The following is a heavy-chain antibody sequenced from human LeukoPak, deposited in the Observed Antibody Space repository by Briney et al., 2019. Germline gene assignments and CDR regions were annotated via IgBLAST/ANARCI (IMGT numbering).Heavy chain of an antibody. CDR3: ARVYSGSFDY. D-gene: IGHD1-26*01. J-gene: IGHJ4*02. Sequence: SETLSLTCTVSGGSISSYYWSWIRQPPGKGLEWIGYIYYSGSTNYNLSLKSRVTISVDTSKNQFSLKLSSVTAADTAVYYCARVYSGSFDYWGQGTLVTVSS. V-gene: IGHV4-59*01. CDR1: GGSISSYY. CDR2: IYYSGST.